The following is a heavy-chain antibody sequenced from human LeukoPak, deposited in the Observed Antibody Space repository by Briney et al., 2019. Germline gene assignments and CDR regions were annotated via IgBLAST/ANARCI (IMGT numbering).Heavy chain of an antibody. CDR2: IYYSGST. V-gene: IGHV4-59*12. CDR1: GGSISSYY. Sequence: PSETLSLTCTVSGGSISSYYWSWIRQPPGKGLEWIGYIYYSGSTNYNPSLKSRVTISVDTSKNQFSLKLSSVTAADTAVYYCARTEQGSWYVWGQGTLVTVSS. CDR3: ARTEQGSWYV. J-gene: IGHJ4*02. D-gene: IGHD6-13*01.